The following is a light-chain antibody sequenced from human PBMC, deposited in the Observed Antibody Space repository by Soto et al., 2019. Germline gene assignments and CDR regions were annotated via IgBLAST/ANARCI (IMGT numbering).Light chain of an antibody. J-gene: IGLJ1*01. Sequence: QSALTQPPSASGSPGQSVAISCTGTSSDVGGYNYVSWYQQHPGKAPKLMIYEVNKRPSGVPDRFSGSKSGNTASLTVFGLQAEDEDDYYCSSYAGSSNVFGTGTKVTVL. V-gene: IGLV2-8*01. CDR2: EVN. CDR1: SSDVGGYNY. CDR3: SSYAGSSNV.